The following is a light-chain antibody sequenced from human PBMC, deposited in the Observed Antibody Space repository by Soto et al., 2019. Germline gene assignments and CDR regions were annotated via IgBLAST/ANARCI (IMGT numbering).Light chain of an antibody. CDR2: SVT. J-gene: IGLJ1*01. CDR1: SSDVGTYDY. V-gene: IGLV2-11*01. Sequence: QSLLIRSPSLSGSPGQSVTISCTGTSSDVGTYDYVSWFQHHPGTVPKPMIYSVTSRPSGVPDRFSDSKSGNPASMTISGLQPGDGADYFCFSYTSSATSVLGTGTKVTVL. CDR3: FSYTSSATSV.